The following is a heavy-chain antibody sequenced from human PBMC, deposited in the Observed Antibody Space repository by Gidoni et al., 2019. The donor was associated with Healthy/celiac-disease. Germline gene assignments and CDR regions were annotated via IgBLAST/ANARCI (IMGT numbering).Heavy chain of an antibody. V-gene: IGHV4-59*01. Sequence: QVQLQESGPGLVKPSETLSLTCTVSGGSISSYYWRWIRQPPGKGLEWIGYIYYSGSTNYNPSLKSRVTILVDTSKNQFSLKLSSVTAADTAVYYCARVTYCGGDCFEPWGQGTLVTVSS. CDR3: ARVTYCGGDCFEP. CDR1: GGSISSYY. J-gene: IGHJ5*02. D-gene: IGHD2-21*01. CDR2: IYYSGST.